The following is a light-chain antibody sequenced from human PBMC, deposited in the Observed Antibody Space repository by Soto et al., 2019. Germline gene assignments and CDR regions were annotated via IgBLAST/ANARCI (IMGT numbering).Light chain of an antibody. J-gene: IGKJ1*01. V-gene: IGKV3-20*01. CDR2: GAS. CDR1: KPISRSY. Sequence: TQTPGTLSLSPGDTAVVTCRTSKPISRSYSAWLQQRPGQAPRLLIYGASSRATGIPDRFSGSGSGTDFTLTISRLEPEDFAVYYCQQYGSSPWTFGQGTKVEIK. CDR3: QQYGSSPWT.